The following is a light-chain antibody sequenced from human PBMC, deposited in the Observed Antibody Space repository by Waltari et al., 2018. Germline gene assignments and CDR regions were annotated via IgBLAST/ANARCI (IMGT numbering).Light chain of an antibody. CDR2: KAY. CDR3: QHYSSYPPT. CDR1: QSISSW. Sequence: DIQMTQSPSTLSASVGDRVTITCRTSQSISSWLAWYQQKPGKAPKLLIYKAYSLERDVPSRFSGSVSGTEFTLTISSLQPDDFATFYCQHYSSYPPTFGGGTKVEIK. J-gene: IGKJ4*01. V-gene: IGKV1-5*03.